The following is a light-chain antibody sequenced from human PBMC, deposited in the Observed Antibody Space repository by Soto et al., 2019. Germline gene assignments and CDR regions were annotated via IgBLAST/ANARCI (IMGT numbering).Light chain of an antibody. CDR2: GAS. CDR1: QDISKN. CDR3: QQYKSYPYT. Sequence: DIQMTQSPSSLSASVGDRVTITCRASQDISKNLAWFQQKPGKAPKSLIYGASSLQSGVPSRFSRSGSGADFTLTINSLQSEDSATYYCQQYKSYPYTFGPGTKVDIK. J-gene: IGKJ3*01. V-gene: IGKV1-16*01.